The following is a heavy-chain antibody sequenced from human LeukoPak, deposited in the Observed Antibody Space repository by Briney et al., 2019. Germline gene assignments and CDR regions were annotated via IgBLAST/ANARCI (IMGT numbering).Heavy chain of an antibody. V-gene: IGHV3-53*01. CDR3: ARDGRYYYENSDYYGGDAFDI. CDR2: IHTGGST. J-gene: IGHJ3*02. D-gene: IGHD3-22*01. CDR1: GFTVSSNF. Sequence: GGSLRLSCAASGFTVSSNFMSWVRQAPGRGLGWVALIHTGGSTSYADSVKGRFTISRDNSNNTLYLQMSSLRAEDTAVYFCARDGRYYYENSDYYGGDAFDIWGQGTMVTVSS.